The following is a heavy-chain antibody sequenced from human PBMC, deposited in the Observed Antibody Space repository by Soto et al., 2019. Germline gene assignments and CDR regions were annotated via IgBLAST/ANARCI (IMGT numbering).Heavy chain of an antibody. Sequence: EVQLVESGGGLVQPGGSLRLSCAASGFTFSSYSMNWVRQAPGKGLEWVSYISSSSSTIYYADSVKGRFTISRDNAKNSLYLQMNSLRDEDTAVYYCARGRDCYNGGAFDIWGQGTMVTVSS. D-gene: IGHD2-21*01. J-gene: IGHJ3*02. V-gene: IGHV3-48*02. CDR1: GFTFSSYS. CDR2: ISSSSSTI. CDR3: ARGRDCYNGGAFDI.